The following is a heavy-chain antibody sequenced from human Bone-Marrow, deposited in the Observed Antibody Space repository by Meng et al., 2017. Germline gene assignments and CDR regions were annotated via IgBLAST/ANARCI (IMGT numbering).Heavy chain of an antibody. CDR1: GCSISSIDW. V-gene: IGHV4/OR15-8*02. CDR3: ASWIYSCGWQ. J-gene: IGHJ4*02. D-gene: IGHD6-19*01. CDR2: IYHGCDT. Sequence: RREEHGPGLVRHSGTLFLTWVVSGCSISSIDWWSWVRQPTGKGLEWIGEIYHGCDTNYNPSLKSRVTIAIDKSKNQFSLKLSSVTAADTAVYYCASWIYSCGWQWGQGALVTVSS.